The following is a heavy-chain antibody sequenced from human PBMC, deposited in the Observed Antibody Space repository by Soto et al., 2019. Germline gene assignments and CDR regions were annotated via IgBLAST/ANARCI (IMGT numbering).Heavy chain of an antibody. CDR2: ISSSSSAR. D-gene: IGHD2-8*02. CDR1: GFTFSNYS. V-gene: IGHV3-48*01. Sequence: EVQLVESGGGLVQPGGSLRLSCAASGFTFSNYSMNWVRQAPGKWLEWVSYISSSSSARYYADSVKGRFTISRDKAKNSLYLQMNSLRAEDTAVYYCARHEASTGTTTWGQGTLVTVSS. CDR3: ARHEASTGTTT. J-gene: IGHJ4*02.